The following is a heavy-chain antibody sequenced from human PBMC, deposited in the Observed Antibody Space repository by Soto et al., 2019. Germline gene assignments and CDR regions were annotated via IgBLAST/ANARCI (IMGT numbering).Heavy chain of an antibody. J-gene: IGHJ4*01. CDR3: AKARCTGDTCFVPDY. CDR1: GFSFSSYT. D-gene: IGHD2-8*02. CDR2: ISGSGGSP. V-gene: IGHV3-23*01. Sequence: GGSLRLSCAASGFSFSSYTMAWVRQAPGKGLEWVSSISGSGGSPSYADSVQGRFIISRDNPRNTVSLQMNRPRAEDTATYYCAKARCTGDTCFVPDYWGHGRLVTVSS.